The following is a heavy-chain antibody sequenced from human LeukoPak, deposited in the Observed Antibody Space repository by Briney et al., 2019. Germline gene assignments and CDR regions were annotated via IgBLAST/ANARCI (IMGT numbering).Heavy chain of an antibody. CDR2: IYHSGST. Sequence: SETLSLTCAVSGYSISSGYYWGWIRQSPGKGLEWIGSIYHSGSTYYNPSLKSRVTISVDTSKNQLSLKVSSETAADTAVYYCARVGPIGGLSWGQGTLVTVSS. CDR3: ARVGPIGGLS. D-gene: IGHD3-10*01. CDR1: GYSISSGYY. J-gene: IGHJ5*02. V-gene: IGHV4-38-2*01.